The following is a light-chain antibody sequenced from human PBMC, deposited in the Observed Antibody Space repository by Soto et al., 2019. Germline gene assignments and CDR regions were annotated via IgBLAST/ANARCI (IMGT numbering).Light chain of an antibody. V-gene: IGKV3-20*01. CDR3: QQYGRSPPVT. CDR2: GAS. CDR1: QSVSSS. Sequence: EMVLTQSPGTLSLSPGERATLSCRASQSVSSSLAWYQQKPGQAPRLLIYGASSRATGIPDRFSGSGSGTDFTLTISRLEPEDCAVYYCQQYGRSPPVTFGGGTKVEIK. J-gene: IGKJ4*01.